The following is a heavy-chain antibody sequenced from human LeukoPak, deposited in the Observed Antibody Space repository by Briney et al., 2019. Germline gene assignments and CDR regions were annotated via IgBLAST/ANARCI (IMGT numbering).Heavy chain of an antibody. V-gene: IGHV4-61*02. CDR3: ARHQWVPAFDI. J-gene: IGHJ3*02. CDR2: IYTSGST. CDR1: GGSISSGSYY. D-gene: IGHD1-26*01. Sequence: SQTLSLTCTVSGGSISSGSYYWSWIRQPAGKGLEWIGRIYTSGSTNYNPSLKSRVTISVDTSKNQFSLKLSSVTAADTAVYYCARHQWVPAFDIWGQGTMVTVSS.